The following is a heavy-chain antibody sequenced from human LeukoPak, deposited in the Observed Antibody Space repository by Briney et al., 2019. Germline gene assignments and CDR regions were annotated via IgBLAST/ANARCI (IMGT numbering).Heavy chain of an antibody. CDR3: AREPTSGREPTSGRPLDY. CDR1: GGSISGYS. J-gene: IGHJ4*02. CDR2: IYSSGSN. Sequence: SETLSLTCTVSGGSISGYSWSWIQQPAGKGLEWIGRIYSSGSNNYNPSLKSRVTMSLDTSKNHLSLNLSSVTAADTAVYYCAREPTSGREPTSGRPLDYWGQGTLVTVSS. D-gene: IGHD5-12*01. V-gene: IGHV4-4*07.